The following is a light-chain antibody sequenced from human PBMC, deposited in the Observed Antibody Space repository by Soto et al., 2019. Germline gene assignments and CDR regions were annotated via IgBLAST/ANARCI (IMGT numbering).Light chain of an antibody. CDR2: EVS. J-gene: IGLJ1*01. V-gene: IGLV2-14*01. CDR3: GSYTSSRAYV. CDR1: SSDVGGYNY. Sequence: QSALTQPAYVSGSPGQSITISCTGTSSDVGGYNYVSWYQQQSGKAPKLMIHEVSNRPSGVSNRFSGSKSGNTASLTISGLQAEDEADYYCGSYTSSRAYVFGIGTKVTVL.